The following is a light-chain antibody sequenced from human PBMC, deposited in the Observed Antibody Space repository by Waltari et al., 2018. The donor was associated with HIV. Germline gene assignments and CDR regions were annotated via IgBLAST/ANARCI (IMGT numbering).Light chain of an antibody. CDR1: QDIGND. V-gene: IGKV1-6*01. CDR3: LQDFNYPRT. Sequence: AIQMTHSPPPLSAPFGARVPITCRASQDIGNDLGWYQKKPGKAPKLLIFSASRLQSGIPSRFSGSGSGTDFTLTINSLRPEDFATYWCLQDFNYPRTFGQGTQVEMK. J-gene: IGKJ1*01. CDR2: SAS.